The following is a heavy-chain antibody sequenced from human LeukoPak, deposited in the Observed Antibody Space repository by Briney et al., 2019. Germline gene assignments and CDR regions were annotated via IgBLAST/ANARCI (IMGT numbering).Heavy chain of an antibody. D-gene: IGHD3-22*01. CDR2: ISGSGGST. J-gene: IGHJ4*02. CDR3: AKVHDDSSGAYYFDY. V-gene: IGHV3-23*01. CDR1: GFTFSSYA. Sequence: GGSLRLSCAASGFTFSSYAMSWVRQAPGKGLEWVSAISGSGGSTYYADSVKGRFTISRDNSKNTLYLQMNSLRAEDTAVYYCAKVHDDSSGAYYFDYWGQGTLVTVSS.